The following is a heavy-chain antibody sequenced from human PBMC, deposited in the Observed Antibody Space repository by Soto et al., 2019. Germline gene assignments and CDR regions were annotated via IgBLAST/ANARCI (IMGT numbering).Heavy chain of an antibody. D-gene: IGHD4-17*01. V-gene: IGHV1-69*13. CDR3: AINLATTVTEFDY. CDR2: IIPIFGTA. J-gene: IGHJ4*02. CDR1: GGTFSSYA. Sequence: SVKVSCKASGGTFSSYAISWVRQAPGQGLEWMGGIIPIFGTANYAQKFQGRVTITADESTSTAYMELSSLRSEDTAVYYCAINLATTVTEFDYWGQGTLVTVSS.